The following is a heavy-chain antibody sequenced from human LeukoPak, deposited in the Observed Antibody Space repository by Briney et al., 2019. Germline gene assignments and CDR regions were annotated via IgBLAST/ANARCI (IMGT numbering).Heavy chain of an antibody. V-gene: IGHV3-74*03. CDR2: TNPDGSTT. J-gene: IGHJ4*02. CDR1: GFTLSGYW. CDR3: ARETPRGGRYYFDY. D-gene: IGHD3-10*01. Sequence: GGSLRLSCAASGFTLSGYWMHWVRQAPGKGLVWVSRTNPDGSTTTYADSVKGRFIISRDNAKNTLYLQMNSLRAEDTALYYCARETPRGGRYYFDYWGQGALVTVSS.